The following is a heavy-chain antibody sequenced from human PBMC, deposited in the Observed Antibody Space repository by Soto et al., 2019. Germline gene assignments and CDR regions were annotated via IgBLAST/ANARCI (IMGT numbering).Heavy chain of an antibody. CDR1: GLTVSGKKY. Sequence: GGSLRLSCAASGLTVSGKKYVAWVRQAPGKGLEWVSALYGVDGSFYSDSVTGRFTTSSDSSKTTVYLQMNDLRPADTAVYYCATWHEREHAYDVWGQGTTGTVSS. V-gene: IGHV3-53*01. CDR3: ATWHEREHAYDV. J-gene: IGHJ3*01. CDR2: LYGVDGS. D-gene: IGHD1-1*01.